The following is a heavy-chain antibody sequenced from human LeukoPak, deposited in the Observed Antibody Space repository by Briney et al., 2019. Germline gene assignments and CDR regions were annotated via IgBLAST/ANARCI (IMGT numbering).Heavy chain of an antibody. CDR3: ARTSVYYDFWSGYNYNLDY. V-gene: IGHV3-53*01. CDR1: GFTVSSNY. D-gene: IGHD3-3*01. J-gene: IGHJ4*02. Sequence: GGSLRLSCAASGFTVSSNYMSWVRQAPGKGLEWVSVIYSGGSTYYADSVKGRFTISRDNSKNTLYLQMNRLRAEDTAVYYCARTSVYYDFWSGYNYNLDYWGLGTLVTVSS. CDR2: IYSGGST.